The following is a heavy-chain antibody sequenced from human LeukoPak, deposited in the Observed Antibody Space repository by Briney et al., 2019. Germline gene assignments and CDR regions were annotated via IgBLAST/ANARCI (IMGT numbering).Heavy chain of an antibody. V-gene: IGHV3-23*01. CDR2: ISDSGGS. D-gene: IGHD1-1*01. CDR3: AKGTTAAPYYYYYSMDV. CDR1: GFTFSSYA. Sequence: PGGSLRLSCAAAGFTFSSYAMNWVRQAPGKGLEWVSGISDSGGSTDSVKGQFTISRDNSKNTLYLQMNSLRAEDSAVYYCAKGTTAAPYYYYYSMDVWGQGTTVTVSS. J-gene: IGHJ6*02.